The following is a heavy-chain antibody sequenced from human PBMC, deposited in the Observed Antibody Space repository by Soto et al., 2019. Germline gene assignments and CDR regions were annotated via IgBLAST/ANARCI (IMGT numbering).Heavy chain of an antibody. J-gene: IGHJ4*02. CDR1: GFTYSTYA. CDR3: ARDPSTGNADY. D-gene: IGHD3-9*01. Sequence: GGSLRLSCAASGFTYSTYALNWVRQSPGKGLEWVSTISSDGDSTYYVDSVKGRFTVSRDNSKNTMYLQMNSLRAEDTALYFCARDPSTGNADYWGQGTLVTVSS. CDR2: ISSDGDST. V-gene: IGHV3-23*01.